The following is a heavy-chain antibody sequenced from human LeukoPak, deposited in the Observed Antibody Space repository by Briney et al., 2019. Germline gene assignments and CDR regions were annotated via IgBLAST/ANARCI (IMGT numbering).Heavy chain of an antibody. CDR2: IYYSGST. J-gene: IGHJ4*02. Sequence: PSETLSLTCTVSGGSISSYYWSWIRQPPGKGLEWIGYIYYSGSTNYNPSLKSRVTISVDTSKNQFSLKLSSVTAADTAVYYCARDPQWLAHFDYWGQGTLVTVSS. D-gene: IGHD6-19*01. V-gene: IGHV4-59*01. CDR1: GGSISSYY. CDR3: ARDPQWLAHFDY.